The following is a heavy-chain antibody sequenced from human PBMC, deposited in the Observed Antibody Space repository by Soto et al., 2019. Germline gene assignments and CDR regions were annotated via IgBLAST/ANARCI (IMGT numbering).Heavy chain of an antibody. J-gene: IGHJ4*02. CDR2: IWYDGSNK. CDR3: ARDRRRTSVTTPFGY. Sequence: WGSLRLSCTASGFTFSSHGMHWCRQAPGKGLEWMAVIWYDGSNKYYADSVKGRFTISRDNSKNTLYLQMNSLRAGDTAVYYCARDRRRTSVTTPFGYWGQGTLVTVSS. CDR1: GFTFSSHG. V-gene: IGHV3-33*01. D-gene: IGHD4-17*01.